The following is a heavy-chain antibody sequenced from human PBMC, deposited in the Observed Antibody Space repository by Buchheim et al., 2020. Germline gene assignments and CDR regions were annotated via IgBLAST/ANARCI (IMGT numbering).Heavy chain of an antibody. CDR3: ARGDIAATGVPFDY. J-gene: IGHJ4*02. CDR2: INHTGST. V-gene: IGHV4-34*01. Sequence: QVQLQQWGAGLLKPSETLSLTCAVYGGSFSGYYWNWIRQPPGKGLEWLGEINHTGSTTYNPSLKSRVTMSVATSNNQSSLKLTSATAADTAVYYCARGDIAATGVPFDYWGQGTL. CDR1: GGSFSGYY. D-gene: IGHD6-13*01.